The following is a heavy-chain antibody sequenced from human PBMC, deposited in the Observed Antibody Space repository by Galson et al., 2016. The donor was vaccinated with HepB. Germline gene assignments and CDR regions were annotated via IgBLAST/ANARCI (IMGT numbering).Heavy chain of an antibody. Sequence: SLRLSCAASGFTFSSYSMNWVRQAPGKGLEWVSSITSSSTYIYYADSVKGRFTISRDNAKNSLYLHMNSLRAEDTAVYYCARDVNVFRSHNYYAMDVWGQGTTVTVSS. CDR2: ITSSSTYI. J-gene: IGHJ6*02. CDR3: ARDVNVFRSHNYYAMDV. V-gene: IGHV3-21*01. D-gene: IGHD3-3*01. CDR1: GFTFSSYS.